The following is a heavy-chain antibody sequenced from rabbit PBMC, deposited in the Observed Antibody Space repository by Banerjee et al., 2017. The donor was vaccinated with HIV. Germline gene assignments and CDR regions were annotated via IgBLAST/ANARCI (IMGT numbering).Heavy chain of an antibody. Sequence: QEQLEESGGDLVKPEGSLTLTCTASGFDLSDYYYMCWVRQAPGKGLELIACIYTDSDGTWYASWVNGRFTITRSTSLNTVTLQMTSLTAADTATYFCARGDTGSRHSPFNLWGPGTLVTVS. CDR2: IYTDSDGT. V-gene: IGHV1S43*01. CDR1: GFDLSDYYY. D-gene: IGHD1-1*01. J-gene: IGHJ4*01. CDR3: ARGDTGSRHSPFNL.